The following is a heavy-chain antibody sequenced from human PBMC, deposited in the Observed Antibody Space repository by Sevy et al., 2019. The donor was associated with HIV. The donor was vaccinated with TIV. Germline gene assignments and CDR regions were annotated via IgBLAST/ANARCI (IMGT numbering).Heavy chain of an antibody. CDR3: ARDRLGITISAEWGGGMDV. Sequence: GGSLRLSCAASGFTLSTYGFHWVRQAPGKGLEWVAVIRHDGSNKYYADSVRGRFTISRDNSKNTLYLQMSSLRAEDTAVYYCARDRLGITISAEWGGGMDVWGQGTTVTVSS. J-gene: IGHJ6*02. D-gene: IGHD3-3*01. CDR1: GFTLSTYG. V-gene: IGHV3-33*01. CDR2: IRHDGSNK.